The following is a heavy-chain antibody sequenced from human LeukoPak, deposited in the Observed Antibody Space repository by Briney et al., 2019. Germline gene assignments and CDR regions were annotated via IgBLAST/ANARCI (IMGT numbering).Heavy chain of an antibody. D-gene: IGHD1-26*01. Sequence: SETLSLTCTVSGGSISGYYWSWIRQPPGKGLEWIGYIYYSGSTNYNPSLKSRVTILVDTSKNQFSLKLSSVTAADTAVYYCARGREWEPKVFDYWGQGTLVTVSS. V-gene: IGHV4-59*01. J-gene: IGHJ4*02. CDR2: IYYSGST. CDR3: ARGREWEPKVFDY. CDR1: GGSISGYY.